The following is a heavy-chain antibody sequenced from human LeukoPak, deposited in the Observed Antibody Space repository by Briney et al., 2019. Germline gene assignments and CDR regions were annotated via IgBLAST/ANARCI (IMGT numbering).Heavy chain of an antibody. CDR3: AKLLGSSSSKYFDY. D-gene: IGHD6-6*01. CDR2: VSDSGCST. Sequence: GGSLRLSCAASGFIFSNYAMSWVRQAPGKGLEWVSTVSDSGCSTYYADSVKGRFTISRDNSKNTLYLQINRLRAEDTAIYYRAKLLGSSSSKYFDYWGRGTLVTVSS. V-gene: IGHV3-23*01. J-gene: IGHJ4*02. CDR1: GFIFSNYA.